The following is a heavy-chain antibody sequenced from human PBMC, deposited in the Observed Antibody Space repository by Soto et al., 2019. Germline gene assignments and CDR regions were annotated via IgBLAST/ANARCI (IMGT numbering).Heavy chain of an antibody. J-gene: IGHJ6*02. CDR2: IIPIFGTA. CDR3: ARRRHLCSSTSCYVYGMDV. V-gene: IGHV1-69*01. Sequence: QVQLVQSGAKVKKPGSSVKVSCKASGGTFSSYAISWVRQAPGQGLEWMGGIIPIFGTANYAQKFQGRVTITADESTSTAYMELSSLRSEDTAVYYCARRRHLCSSTSCYVYGMDVWGQGTTVTVSS. D-gene: IGHD2-2*01. CDR1: GGTFSSYA.